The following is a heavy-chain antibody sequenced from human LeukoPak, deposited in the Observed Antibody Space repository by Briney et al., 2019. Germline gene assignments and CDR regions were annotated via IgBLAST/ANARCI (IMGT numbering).Heavy chain of an antibody. Sequence: GGSLRLSCAASGFTVSSNYMSWVRQAPGKGLEWVSVIYSGGSTYYADSVKGRFTISRDNSKNTLYLQMNSLGDEDTAVYYCAFGPYDSSGYYDYWGQGTLVTVSS. V-gene: IGHV3-53*01. J-gene: IGHJ4*02. CDR1: GFTVSSNY. CDR2: IYSGGST. CDR3: AFGPYDSSGYYDY. D-gene: IGHD3-22*01.